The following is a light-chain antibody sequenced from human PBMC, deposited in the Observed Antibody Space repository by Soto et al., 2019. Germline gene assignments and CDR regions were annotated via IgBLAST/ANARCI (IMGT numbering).Light chain of an antibody. J-gene: IGKJ1*01. CDR3: QHDYYYPWK. Sequence: AVLLTQSPSSFSASTGDRATITCRASQDIHNYLAWYQQVPGKAPKLLLYAASILQTGVPSRFSGSGSGTDFTLAIDGLQSEDFATYCCQHDYYYPWKFGQGTTVE. CDR2: AAS. CDR1: QDIHNY. V-gene: IGKV1-8*01.